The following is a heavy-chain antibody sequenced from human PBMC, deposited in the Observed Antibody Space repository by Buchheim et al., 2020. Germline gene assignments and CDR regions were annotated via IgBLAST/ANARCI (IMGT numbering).Heavy chain of an antibody. J-gene: IGHJ4*02. CDR3: ASKLGSSPYNS. CDR2: IGSSGTDT. D-gene: IGHD2-2*01. Sequence: EVQLVESGGGLVQPGGSLRLSCAASGFSFSTSGMNWVRQAPGKGLEWVSYIGSSGTDTDYADSVRGRFTMSRDNAKNSLYLQMSSLRPEDSAVYYCASKLGSSPYNSWGQGT. V-gene: IGHV3-48*03. CDR1: GFSFSTSG.